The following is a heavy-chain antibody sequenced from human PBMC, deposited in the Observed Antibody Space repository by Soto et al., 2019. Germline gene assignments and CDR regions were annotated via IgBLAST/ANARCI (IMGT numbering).Heavy chain of an antibody. J-gene: IGHJ6*02. D-gene: IGHD3-22*01. CDR1: GYSFPNYW. V-gene: IGHV5-51*01. CDR3: ARPLRAESSGYGMDV. Sequence: GESLKISCVGSGYSFPNYWIAWVRQMPGKGLEWMGIIYPGDSATRYSPSFEGRVTMSVDKSTSTAYLQWISLKASDTAMYYCARPLRAESSGYGMDVWGQGTTVTVS. CDR2: IYPGDSAT.